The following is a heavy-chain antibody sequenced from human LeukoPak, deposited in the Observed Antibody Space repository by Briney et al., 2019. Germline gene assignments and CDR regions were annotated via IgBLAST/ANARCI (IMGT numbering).Heavy chain of an antibody. CDR1: VYTFTGYY. CDR3: ARASKLLRYFDWLPSGVDAFDI. Sequence: ASVKVSCKASVYTFTGYYMHWVRQAPGQGLEWMEWINPNSGGTNYAQKFQGRVTMTRDTSTSTVYMELSSLRSEDTAVYYCARASKLLRYFDWLPSGVDAFDIWGQGTMVTVSS. J-gene: IGHJ3*02. D-gene: IGHD3-9*01. V-gene: IGHV1-2*02. CDR2: INPNSGGT.